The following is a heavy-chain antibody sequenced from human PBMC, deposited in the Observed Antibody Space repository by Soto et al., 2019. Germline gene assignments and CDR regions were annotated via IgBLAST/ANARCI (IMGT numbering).Heavy chain of an antibody. V-gene: IGHV3-23*01. CDR1: GFTFHIYP. CDR3: ARRGERWLPEDY. Sequence: EVQLLESGGGLVQPGGSLRLSCAASGFTFHIYPMTWVRQTPGKGLEWVSTISRGADDTQYADSVKGRFTLTRDDSKKTLYLQLNGLRAEGTAVYYCARRGERWLPEDYWGQGTLVTVSS. J-gene: IGHJ4*02. D-gene: IGHD6-19*01. CDR2: ISRGADDT.